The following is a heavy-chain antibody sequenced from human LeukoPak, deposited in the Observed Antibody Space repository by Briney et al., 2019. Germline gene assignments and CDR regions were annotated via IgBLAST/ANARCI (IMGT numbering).Heavy chain of an antibody. Sequence: SETLSLTCAVYGVSFSGYYWSWLRQPPGKGLEWIGEINHSGSTNYNPSLKSRVTISVDTSKNQFSLKLSSVAAADTAVYYCARAVYYGSGSSFDYWGQGTLVTVSS. CDR2: INHSGST. CDR1: GVSFSGYY. D-gene: IGHD3-10*01. J-gene: IGHJ4*02. CDR3: ARAVYYGSGSSFDY. V-gene: IGHV4-34*01.